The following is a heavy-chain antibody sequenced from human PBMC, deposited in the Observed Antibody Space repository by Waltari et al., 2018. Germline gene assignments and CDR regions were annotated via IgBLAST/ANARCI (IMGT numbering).Heavy chain of an antibody. D-gene: IGHD3-10*01. V-gene: IGHV3-30*18. Sequence: QVQLVESGGGVVQPGRSLRLSCAASGFTFSSYGLHWVRQAPGKGLEWVAVIWYDGSNKYYADSVKGRFTISRDNSKNTLYLQMNSLRAEDTAMYYCAKERGRGDAFDIWGQGTMVTVSS. CDR1: GFTFSSYG. J-gene: IGHJ3*02. CDR2: IWYDGSNK. CDR3: AKERGRGDAFDI.